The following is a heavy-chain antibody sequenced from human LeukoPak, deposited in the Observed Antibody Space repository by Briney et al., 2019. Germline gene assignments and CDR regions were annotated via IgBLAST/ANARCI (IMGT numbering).Heavy chain of an antibody. CDR2: IIPIFGTA. CDR3: ATGGYSYGVDY. J-gene: IGHJ4*02. CDR1: GGTFTSYA. D-gene: IGHD5-18*01. V-gene: IGHV1-69*13. Sequence: SVKVSCKASGGTFTSYAISWVRQAPGQGLEWMGGIIPIFGTANYAQKFQGRVTITADESTSTAYMELSSLRSEDTAVYYCATGGYSYGVDYCGQGTLVTVSS.